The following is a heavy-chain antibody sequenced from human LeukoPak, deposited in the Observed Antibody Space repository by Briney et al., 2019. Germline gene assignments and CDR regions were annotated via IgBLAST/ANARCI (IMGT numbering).Heavy chain of an antibody. J-gene: IGHJ4*02. V-gene: IGHV3-21*01. CDR2: ISSSSSFI. Sequence: GGSLRLSCAASGFTFSSYSMNWVRQAPGKGLEWVSSISSSSSFIYYADSVRGRFTISRDNDKNSLYLQLNSLRAEDTAVYYCARDGSPYYYDSSGLDYWGQGTLVTVSS. CDR3: ARDGSPYYYDSSGLDY. CDR1: GFTFSSYS. D-gene: IGHD3-22*01.